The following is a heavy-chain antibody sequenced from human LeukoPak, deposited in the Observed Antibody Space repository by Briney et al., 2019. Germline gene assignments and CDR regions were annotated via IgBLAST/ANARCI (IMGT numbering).Heavy chain of an antibody. CDR2: IYYSGST. D-gene: IGHD6-6*01. V-gene: IGHV4-59*01. CDR1: GGSISSYY. J-gene: IGHJ3*02. CDR3: ARHEFGSSSAAFDT. Sequence: SETLSLTCTVSGGSISSYYWSWIRQPPGKGLEWIGYIYYSGSTNYNPSLKSRVTISVDTSKNQFSLKLSSVTAADTAVYYCARHEFGSSSAAFDTWGQGTMVIVSS.